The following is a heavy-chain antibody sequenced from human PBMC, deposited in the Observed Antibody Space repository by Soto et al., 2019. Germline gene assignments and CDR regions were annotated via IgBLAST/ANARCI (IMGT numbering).Heavy chain of an antibody. D-gene: IGHD3-10*01. CDR3: ARDRITMVRGVIGGSYGMDV. J-gene: IGHJ6*02. Sequence: QVQLVQYGAEVKKPGSSVKVSCKASGGTCSSYAISWVRQAPGQGLEWMGGIIPIFGTANYAQKFQGRVTLTADESTSTDYMELSSLRSEDTAVYYCARDRITMVRGVIGGSYGMDVWGQGTTVTVSS. CDR2: IIPIFGTA. V-gene: IGHV1-69*12. CDR1: GGTCSSYA.